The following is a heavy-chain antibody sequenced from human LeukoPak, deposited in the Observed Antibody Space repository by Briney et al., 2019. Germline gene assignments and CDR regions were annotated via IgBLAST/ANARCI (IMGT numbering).Heavy chain of an antibody. Sequence: GGSLRLSCAASGFTFDDYAMHWVRQAPGKGLEWVSGISWNSGSIGYVDSVKGRFTISRDNAKNSLYLQMNSLRAEDTALYYCAAMVRGVIGWGQGTLVTVSS. CDR1: GFTFDDYA. V-gene: IGHV3-9*01. J-gene: IGHJ4*02. CDR2: ISWNSGSI. D-gene: IGHD3-10*01. CDR3: AAMVRGVIG.